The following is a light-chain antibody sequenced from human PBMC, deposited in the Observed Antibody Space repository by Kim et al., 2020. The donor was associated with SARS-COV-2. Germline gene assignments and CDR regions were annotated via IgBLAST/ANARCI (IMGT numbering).Light chain of an antibody. CDR1: QTISIY. CDR2: TAS. Sequence: TQLTQSPSSLSASVGDRVTITCRASQTISIYLNWYQQKPGKAPHLLLYTASHLQTGVPSRFSGSGSGTDFTLTISSLQPEDFATYYCQQSYNAPVTFGQGTRLEIK. J-gene: IGKJ5*01. V-gene: IGKV1-39*01. CDR3: QQSYNAPVT.